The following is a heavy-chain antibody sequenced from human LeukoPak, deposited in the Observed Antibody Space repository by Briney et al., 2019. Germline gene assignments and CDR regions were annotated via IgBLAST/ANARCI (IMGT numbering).Heavy chain of an antibody. Sequence: GGSLRLSCAASGFTFSLFAMHWVRQSPGKGLEWVAAISYDGKDKFYADSVQGRFTFSRDNSKNTLSLQMNSLRAEDTAVYYCARDKYYGDSYFEYWGQGTLVTVSS. CDR3: ARDKYYGDSYFEY. CDR2: ISYDGKDK. J-gene: IGHJ4*02. D-gene: IGHD4-17*01. CDR1: GFTFSLFA. V-gene: IGHV3-30*04.